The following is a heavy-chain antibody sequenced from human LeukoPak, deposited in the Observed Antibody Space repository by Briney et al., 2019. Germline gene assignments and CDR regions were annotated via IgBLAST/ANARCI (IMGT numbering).Heavy chain of an antibody. V-gene: IGHV1-18*04. J-gene: IGHJ4*02. CDR1: GYTFTRYY. CDR2: ISAYNGDT. D-gene: IGHD3-22*01. CDR3: ARDPTYCYDRYYFDY. Sequence: EASVKVSCKASGYTFTRYYMCWVRQAPGQGLEWMGWISAYNGDTNYTQKLQGRVTMTTDTSTSTAYMELRSLRSDDTAVYYCARDPTYCYDRYYFDYWGQGTLVTVSS.